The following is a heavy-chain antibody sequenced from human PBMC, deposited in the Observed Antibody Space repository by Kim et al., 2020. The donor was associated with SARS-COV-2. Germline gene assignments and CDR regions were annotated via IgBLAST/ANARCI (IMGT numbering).Heavy chain of an antibody. CDR3: ARRKDGMDV. J-gene: IGHJ6*02. CDR2: RT. Sequence: RTYSNPSLQSRVTISVDTSKNQFPLKLSSVTAADTAVYYCARRKDGMDVWGQGTTVTVSS. V-gene: IGHV4-39*01.